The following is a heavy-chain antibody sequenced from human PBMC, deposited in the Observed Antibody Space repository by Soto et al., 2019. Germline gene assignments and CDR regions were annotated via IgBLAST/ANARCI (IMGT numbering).Heavy chain of an antibody. CDR3: ARDFSSMVRGPNWFDP. Sequence: SETLSLTCTVSGGSISSYYWSWIRQPAGEGLEWIGRIYTSGSTNYNPSLKSRVTMSVDTSKNQFSLKLSSVTAADTAVYYCARDFSSMVRGPNWFDPWGQGTLVTVSS. D-gene: IGHD3-10*01. CDR2: IYTSGST. V-gene: IGHV4-4*07. J-gene: IGHJ5*02. CDR1: GGSISSYY.